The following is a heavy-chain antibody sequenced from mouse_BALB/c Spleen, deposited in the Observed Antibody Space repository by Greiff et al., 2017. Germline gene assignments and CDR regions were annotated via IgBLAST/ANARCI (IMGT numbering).Heavy chain of an antibody. CDR3: ARWDDYDDAMDY. D-gene: IGHD2-4*01. CDR2: ISSGSSTI. Sequence: EVHLVESGGGLVQPGGSRKLSCAASGFTFSSFGMHWVRQAPEKGLEWVAYISSGSSTIYYADTVKGRFTISRDNPKNTLFLQMTSLRSEDTAMYYCARWDDYDDAMDYWGQGTSVTVSS. V-gene: IGHV5-17*02. CDR1: GFTFSSFG. J-gene: IGHJ4*01.